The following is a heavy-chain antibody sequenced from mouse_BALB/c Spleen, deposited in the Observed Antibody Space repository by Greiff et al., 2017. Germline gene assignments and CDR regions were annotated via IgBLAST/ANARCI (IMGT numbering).Heavy chain of an antibody. Sequence: EVKLQESGPELVKPGASVKMSCKASGYTFTSYVMHWVKQKPGQGLEWIGYINPYNDGTKYNEKFKGKATLTSDKSSSTAYMELSSLTSEDSAVYYCARQGLGRYFDVWGAGTTVTVSS. J-gene: IGHJ1*01. V-gene: IGHV1-14*01. CDR2: INPYNDGT. CDR1: GYTFTSYV. CDR3: ARQGLGRYFDV. D-gene: IGHD4-1*01.